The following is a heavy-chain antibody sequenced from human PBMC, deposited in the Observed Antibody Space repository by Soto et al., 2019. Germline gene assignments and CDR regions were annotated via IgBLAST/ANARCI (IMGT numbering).Heavy chain of an antibody. CDR2: ISTYNGNT. CDR3: ARDWDGAGSYYTDY. CDR1: GYIFINYG. D-gene: IGHD3-10*01. J-gene: IGHJ4*02. V-gene: IGHV1-18*01. Sequence: ASVKVSCKASGYIFINYGTSWVRQAPGQGLEWMGRISTYNGNTNYAQNLQGRVTMTTDTSTSTAYMELRSLRSDDQAVYYCARDWDGAGSYYTDYWGPGTLVTVSS.